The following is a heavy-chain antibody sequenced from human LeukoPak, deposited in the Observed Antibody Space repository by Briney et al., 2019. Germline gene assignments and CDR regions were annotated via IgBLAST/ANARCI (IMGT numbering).Heavy chain of an antibody. CDR3: AKSGGSSGWLY. D-gene: IGHD6-19*01. V-gene: IGHV3-23*01. CDR1: GFTFSSSA. J-gene: IGHJ4*02. Sequence: GGSLRLSCAASGFTFSSSAMSWVRQAPGKGLEWLSGISDSGGGTYYADSVKGRFTISRDDSKNTLYLQMHGLRAEDTAVYYCAKSGGSSGWLYWGQGTLVTVSS. CDR2: ISDSGGGT.